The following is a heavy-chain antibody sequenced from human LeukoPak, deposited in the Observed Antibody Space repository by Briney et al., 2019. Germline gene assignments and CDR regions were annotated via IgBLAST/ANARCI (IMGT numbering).Heavy chain of an antibody. CDR2: ISGSGGST. CDR1: GFTFSSYA. J-gene: IGHJ4*02. CDR3: AKGRHYYGSGSYYFDY. Sequence: PGGSLRLSCAASGFTFSSYAMSWVRQAPGKGLEWVSAISGSGGSTYYADSVKGRFTISRDNSKNTLYLQMNSLRAEDTAVYYCAKGRHYYGSGSYYFDYWGQGTLVTVPS. D-gene: IGHD3-10*01. V-gene: IGHV3-23*01.